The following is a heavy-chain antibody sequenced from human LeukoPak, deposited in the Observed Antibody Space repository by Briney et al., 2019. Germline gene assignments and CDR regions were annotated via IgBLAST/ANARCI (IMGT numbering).Heavy chain of an antibody. CDR1: GGAFSNYA. CDR2: IIPIFGTA. J-gene: IGHJ5*02. Sequence: SVKVSCKASGGAFSNYAISWVRQAPGQGLEWMGGIIPIFGTANYAQKFQGRVTMTRDTSTSTVYMELSSLRSEDTAVYYCARERITGTRRAGSYNWFDPWGQGTLVTVSS. V-gene: IGHV1-69*05. CDR3: ARERITGTRRAGSYNWFDP. D-gene: IGHD1-7*01.